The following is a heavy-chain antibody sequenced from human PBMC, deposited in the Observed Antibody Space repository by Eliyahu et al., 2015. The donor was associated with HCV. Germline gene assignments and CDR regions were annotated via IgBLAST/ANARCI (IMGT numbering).Heavy chain of an antibody. CDR1: GXSVSSNSAA. D-gene: IGHD3-3*01. V-gene: IGHV6-1*01. Sequence: QVQLQQSGPGLVKPSQTLSLTCAISGXSVSSNSAAXXWXXXXPSXGLEWLGRTYYRSKWYNDYAVSVKSRITINPDTSKNQFSLQLNSVTPEDTAVYYCARDFYDLAAAPGDTQQNNYYYYGMDVWGQGTTVTVSS. J-gene: IGHJ6*02. CDR2: TYYRSKWYN. CDR3: ARDFYDLAAAPGDTQQNNYYYYGMDV.